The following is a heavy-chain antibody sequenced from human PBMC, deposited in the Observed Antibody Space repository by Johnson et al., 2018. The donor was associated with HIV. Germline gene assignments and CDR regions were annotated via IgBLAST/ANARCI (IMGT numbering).Heavy chain of an antibody. CDR3: ARSWAYYYALTDAFDI. CDR1: GFTFSDYY. Sequence: QVQVVESGGGLVQPGGSLRLSCAASGFTFSDYYMSWIRQAPGRGLEWVSYISSSGSTIYYADSVKGRFTISRDKAKNSLYLQMNSLRAEDTTVYYCARSWAYYYALTDAFDIWGQGTMVTGSS. J-gene: IGHJ3*02. CDR2: ISSSGSTI. D-gene: IGHD3-10*01. V-gene: IGHV3-11*04.